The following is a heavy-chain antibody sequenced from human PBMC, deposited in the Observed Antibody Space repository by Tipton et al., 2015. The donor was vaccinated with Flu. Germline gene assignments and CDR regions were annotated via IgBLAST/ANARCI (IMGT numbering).Heavy chain of an antibody. Sequence: LRLSCTVSGGFFTSYYWNWIRQPPGKALEWIGYIYNSQYTKYNPSLKSRVTISVDTSKKQFSLQVRSVTAADTAVYYCARDPSLGMPEYFDHWGQGILVTASS. CDR1: GGFFTSYY. V-gene: IGHV4-59*12. CDR2: IYNSQYT. D-gene: IGHD2-2*01. CDR3: ARDPSLGMPEYFDH. J-gene: IGHJ4*02.